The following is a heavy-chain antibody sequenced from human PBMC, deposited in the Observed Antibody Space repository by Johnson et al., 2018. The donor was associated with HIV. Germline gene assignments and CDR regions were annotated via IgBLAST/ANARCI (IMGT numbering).Heavy chain of an antibody. V-gene: IGHV3-11*04. D-gene: IGHD4-17*01. CDR3: ARPGPTVTDDAFDI. Sequence: QVQLVESGGGLVQPGGSLRLSCAASGFTFSDYYMSWIRQAPGKGLEYASYITSSGTTKYYADSVKGRFTISRDNSKNTLYLQMNSLRNEDTAVYYCARPGPTVTDDAFDIWGQGTMVTVSS. J-gene: IGHJ3*02. CDR2: ITSSGTTK. CDR1: GFTFSDYY.